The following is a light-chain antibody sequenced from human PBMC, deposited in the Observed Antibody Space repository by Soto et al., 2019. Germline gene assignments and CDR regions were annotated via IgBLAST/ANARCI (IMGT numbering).Light chain of an antibody. CDR3: QHYNNWPPCT. CDR1: QSVSSS. CDR2: GAS. J-gene: IGKJ2*02. V-gene: IGKV3-15*01. Sequence: IVIRHSLATPGVSPGARATVFCRASQSVSSSLAWYHQNPGQAPRLLIYGASTRATGIPSRFSGSGSGTKFTLTISSLQSEDFAVYFCQHYNNWPPCTFGQGTKVDIK.